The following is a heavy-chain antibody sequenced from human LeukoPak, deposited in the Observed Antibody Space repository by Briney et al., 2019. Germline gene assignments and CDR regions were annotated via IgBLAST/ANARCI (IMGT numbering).Heavy chain of an antibody. CDR1: GGSISSSSYY. V-gene: IGHV4-39*01. CDR3: ARRPSNPRFDY. Sequence: SETLSLTCTVSGGSISSSSYYWAWIRQPPGKGLEYIGSVYFSGNTYYNPSLESRVTISVDTSKNQFSLKLNSVTAADTAVYYRARRPSNPRFDYWGQGTLVTVSS. CDR2: VYFSGNT. J-gene: IGHJ4*02.